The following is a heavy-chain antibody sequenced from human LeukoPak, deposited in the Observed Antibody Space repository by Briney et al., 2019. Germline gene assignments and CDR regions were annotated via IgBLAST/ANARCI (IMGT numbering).Heavy chain of an antibody. Sequence: GGSLRLSCAASGFTFSTSWMIWVRQAPGKGLEWVANIKQDGNEKYYVDSVKGRFTISRDNAKNSLFLQMNSLRVEDTAMYYCARGSYSRGGSFDYWGEGTPVTVSS. D-gene: IGHD6-13*01. CDR2: IKQDGNEK. J-gene: IGHJ4*02. V-gene: IGHV3-7*01. CDR3: ARGSYSRGGSFDY. CDR1: GFTFSTSW.